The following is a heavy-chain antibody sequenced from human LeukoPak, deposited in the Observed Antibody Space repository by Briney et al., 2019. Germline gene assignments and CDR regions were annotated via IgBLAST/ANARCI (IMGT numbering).Heavy chain of an antibody. J-gene: IGHJ6*02. V-gene: IGHV4-31*03. D-gene: IGHD3-22*01. CDR3: AGETYYCDSSAEAPYYYYGMDV. CDR2: IYYSGST. Sequence: SETLSLTCTVSGGSISSGGYYWSWIRQHPGKGLEWIGYIYYSGSTYYNPSLKSRVTISVDTSKNQFSLKLSSVTAADTAVYYCAGETYYCDSSAEAPYYYYGMDVWGQGTTVTVSS. CDR1: GGSISSGGYY.